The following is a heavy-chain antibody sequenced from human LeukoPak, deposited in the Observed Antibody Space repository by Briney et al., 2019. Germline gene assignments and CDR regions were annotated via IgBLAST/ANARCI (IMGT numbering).Heavy chain of an antibody. Sequence: SVKVSCKASGGTFSSYAISWVRQAPGQGLEWMGRIIPIFGTASYAQKFQGRVTITTDESTSTAYMELSSLRSEDTAVYYCAREAAGLGGYYFDYWGQGTLVTVSS. V-gene: IGHV1-69*05. CDR1: GGTFSSYA. J-gene: IGHJ4*02. CDR3: AREAAGLGGYYFDY. CDR2: IIPIFGTA. D-gene: IGHD6-13*01.